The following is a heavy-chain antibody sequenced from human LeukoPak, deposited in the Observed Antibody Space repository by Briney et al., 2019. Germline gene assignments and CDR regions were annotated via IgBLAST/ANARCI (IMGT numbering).Heavy chain of an antibody. J-gene: IGHJ5*02. CDR1: GHTFTKYL. Sequence: ASVKVSCKTSGHTFTKYLIHWVRQAPGQGLEWMGTINPQSDITNYAQRFQGRITLTEDTSTSTVYMELSSLTSEDTAVYYCARPSYCVADNCGYWLDPWGPGTLVTVSS. V-gene: IGHV1-46*01. D-gene: IGHD2-21*01. CDR3: ARPSYCVADNCGYWLDP. CDR2: INPQSDIT.